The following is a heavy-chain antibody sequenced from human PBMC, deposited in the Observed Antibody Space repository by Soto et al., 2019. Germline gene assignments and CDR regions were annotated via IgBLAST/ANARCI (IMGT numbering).Heavy chain of an antibody. CDR3: TRDASRDSSARGWFDP. V-gene: IGHV3-21*01. J-gene: IGHJ5*02. Sequence: PGGSLRLSWAASGFTFRSFTMNWVRQAPGKGLEWVSTISSNSAYIYYTDALRARFTISRDNAKNSLHLQMNSLRAEDTAVYYCTRDASRDSSARGWFDPWGPGTLVTVSS. CDR1: GFTFRSFT. D-gene: IGHD6-13*01. CDR2: ISSNSAYI.